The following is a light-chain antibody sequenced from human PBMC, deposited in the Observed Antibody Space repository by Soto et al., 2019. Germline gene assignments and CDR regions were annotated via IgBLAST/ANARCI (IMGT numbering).Light chain of an antibody. V-gene: IGKV1-NL1*01. J-gene: IGKJ5*01. Sequence: DIHMTQSPSSLSASVGYRFIITCRASQGISNPLNWYQQKTGKAPELLIYAASTLQSGVPSRFSGSGSGTDFTLTISCLQSEDFEPYYCQQYFSFPITFGQGTRLEIK. CDR1: QGISNP. CDR2: AAS. CDR3: QQYFSFPIT.